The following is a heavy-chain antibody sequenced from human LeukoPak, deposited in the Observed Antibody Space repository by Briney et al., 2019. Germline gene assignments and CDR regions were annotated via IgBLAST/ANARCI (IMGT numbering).Heavy chain of an antibody. J-gene: IGHJ4*02. Sequence: GGSLRLSCAAFGFTLSSYSMNWVRQAPGKGLEWVSYISSSSSTIYYIDSVKGRFTISRDNAKNSLYLQMNSLRAEDTAVYYCARWGTAIDYWGQGTLVTVSS. D-gene: IGHD3-16*01. V-gene: IGHV3-48*01. CDR3: ARWGTAIDY. CDR2: ISSSSSTI. CDR1: GFTLSSYS.